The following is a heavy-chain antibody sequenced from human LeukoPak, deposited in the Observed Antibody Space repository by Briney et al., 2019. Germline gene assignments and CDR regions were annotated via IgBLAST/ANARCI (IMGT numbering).Heavy chain of an antibody. Sequence: SETLSLTCAVYGGSFSGYYWSWIRQPPGKGLEWIGEINRSGSTNYNPSLKSRVTISVDTSKNQFSLKLSSVTAADTAVYYCAREVAAAGTSFSPGMYNWFDPWGQGTLVTVSS. V-gene: IGHV4-34*01. CDR1: GGSFSGYY. CDR3: AREVAAAGTSFSPGMYNWFDP. CDR2: INRSGST. D-gene: IGHD6-13*01. J-gene: IGHJ5*02.